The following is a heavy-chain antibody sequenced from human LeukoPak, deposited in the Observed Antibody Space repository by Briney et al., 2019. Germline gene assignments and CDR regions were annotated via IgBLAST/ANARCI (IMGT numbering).Heavy chain of an antibody. CDR2: ISGSGSYM. J-gene: IGHJ4*02. V-gene: IGHV3-21*01. Sequence: PGGSLRLSCAASGFTFSSYSVNWVRQAPGKGLEWVSSISGSGSYMYYADSVKGRFTVSRDNAKNSLYLQMNSLRAEDTAVYYCARNAPPGYSHGYLGYWGQGALVTVSS. CDR1: GFTFSSYS. D-gene: IGHD5-18*01. CDR3: ARNAPPGYSHGYLGY.